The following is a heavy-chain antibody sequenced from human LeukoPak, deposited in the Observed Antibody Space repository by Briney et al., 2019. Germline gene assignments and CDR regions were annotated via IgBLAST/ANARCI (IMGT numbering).Heavy chain of an antibody. Sequence: PSETLSLTCTVSGGSISSYYWSWIRRPPGKGLEWIGYIYYSGSTNYNPSLKSRVTISVDTSKNQFSLKLSSVTAADTAVYYCARDMIYYDSSGYYDWFDPWGQGTLVTVSS. CDR3: ARDMIYYDSSGYYDWFDP. CDR2: IYYSGST. D-gene: IGHD3-22*01. CDR1: GGSISSYY. V-gene: IGHV4-59*01. J-gene: IGHJ5*02.